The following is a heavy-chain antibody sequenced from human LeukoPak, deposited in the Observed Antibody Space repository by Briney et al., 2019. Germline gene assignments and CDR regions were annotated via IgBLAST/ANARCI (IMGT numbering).Heavy chain of an antibody. J-gene: IGHJ6*03. V-gene: IGHV4-61*02. CDR1: GGSISSGSYY. Sequence: SQTLSLTCTVSGGSISSGSYYWSWIRQPAGKGLEWIGRIYTSGSTNYNPSLKSRVTIPVDTSKNQFSLKLSSVTAADTAVYYCARSLYGDYLYYYYYMDVWGKGTTVTISS. D-gene: IGHD4-17*01. CDR3: ARSLYGDYLYYYYYMDV. CDR2: IYTSGST.